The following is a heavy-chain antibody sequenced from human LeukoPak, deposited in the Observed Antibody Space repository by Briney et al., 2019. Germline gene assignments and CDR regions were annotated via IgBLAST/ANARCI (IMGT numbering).Heavy chain of an antibody. V-gene: IGHV4-39*01. Sequence: PAETLSLTCTVSGGSISRDIYNWAWIRQPPGKGLDWIGSIDYSGSTYYNPSLRGRVTISVDTSKNQFSLRLSSVTAADTAVYYCASIRVDSGYDSFDCWGQGTLVTVSP. CDR3: ASIRVDSGYDSFDC. D-gene: IGHD5-12*01. CDR1: GGSISRDIYN. CDR2: IDYSGST. J-gene: IGHJ4*02.